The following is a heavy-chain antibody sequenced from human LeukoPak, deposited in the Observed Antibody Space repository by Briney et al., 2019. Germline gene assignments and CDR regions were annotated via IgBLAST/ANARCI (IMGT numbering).Heavy chain of an antibody. CDR3: ARDMGGYSYGVDY. CDR1: GFTVSSNY. CDR2: IYSGGST. Sequence: GGSLRLSCAASGFTVSSNYMSWVRQAPGKGLEWVSVIYSGGSTYYADSVKGRFTISRDNAKNSLYLQMNSLRDEDTAVYYCARDMGGYSYGVDYWGQGTLVTVSS. V-gene: IGHV3-66*01. D-gene: IGHD5-18*01. J-gene: IGHJ4*02.